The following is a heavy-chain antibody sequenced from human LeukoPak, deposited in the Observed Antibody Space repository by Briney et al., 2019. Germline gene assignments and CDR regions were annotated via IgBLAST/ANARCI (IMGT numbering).Heavy chain of an antibody. CDR2: INPNSGGT. V-gene: IGHV1-2*06. D-gene: IGHD2-15*01. CDR1: GYTFTSYY. J-gene: IGHJ4*02. Sequence: ASVKVSCKASGYTFTSYYMHWVRQAPGQGLEWMGRINPNSGGTNYAQKFQGRVTMTRDTSISTAYMELSRLRSDDTAVYYCARTLGYCSGGSCYPSYYFDYWGQGTLVTVSS. CDR3: ARTLGYCSGGSCYPSYYFDY.